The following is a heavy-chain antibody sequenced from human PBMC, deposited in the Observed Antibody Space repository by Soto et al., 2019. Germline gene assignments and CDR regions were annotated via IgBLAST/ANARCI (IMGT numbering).Heavy chain of an antibody. CDR3: AGGYCSGGSCYSRVY. V-gene: IGHV5-51*01. D-gene: IGHD2-15*01. CDR1: GYTFTTDW. J-gene: IGHJ4*02. Sequence: VESVKIACKVSGYTFTTDWIGWVLQMPGKGLELMGIIYPGDSDTRYSPSFQGQVTISADKSISTAYLQWNSLKASDTAMYYCAGGYCSGGSCYSRVYWGQGTLVTVSS. CDR2: IYPGDSDT.